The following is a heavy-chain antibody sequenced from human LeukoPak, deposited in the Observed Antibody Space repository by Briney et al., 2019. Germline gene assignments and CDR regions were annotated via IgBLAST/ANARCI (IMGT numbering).Heavy chain of an antibody. J-gene: IGHJ4*02. CDR1: GFTFSSYA. Sequence: GGSLRLSCAASGFTFSSYAMSWVRQAPGKGLEWVSDISGSGVSTYFADSVKGRSTISRDKSKNTLSLHMNSLRVEDTAVYYFPNALVGMSFDGGGQGPL. V-gene: IGHV3-23*01. D-gene: IGHD2-21*01. CDR2: ISGSGVST. CDR3: PNALVGMSFDG.